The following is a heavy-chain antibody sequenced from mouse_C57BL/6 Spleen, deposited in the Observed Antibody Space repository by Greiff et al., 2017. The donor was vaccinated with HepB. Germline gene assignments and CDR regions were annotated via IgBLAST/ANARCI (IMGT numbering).Heavy chain of an antibody. D-gene: IGHD2-5*01. CDR2: IYPRSGNT. Sequence: VQLQQSGAELARPGASVKLSCKASGYTFTSYGISWVKQRTGQGLEWIGEIYPRSGNTYYNEKFKGKATLTADKSSSTAYMELRSLTSEDSAVYFCARGDYSNLYAMDYWGPGTSVTVSS. J-gene: IGHJ4*01. V-gene: IGHV1-81*01. CDR1: GYTFTSYG. CDR3: ARGDYSNLYAMDY.